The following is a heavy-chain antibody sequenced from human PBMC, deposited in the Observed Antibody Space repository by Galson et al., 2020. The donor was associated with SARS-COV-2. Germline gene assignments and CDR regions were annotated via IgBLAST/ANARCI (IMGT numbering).Heavy chain of an antibody. Sequence: GESLKISCAASGFTFSSYTMTWVRQAPGKGLEWVSSITAGGSYIYYADSVRGRFTISRDNPKKSLYLQINNLRAEDTGIYFCARDKWTYENTGFSDYWGHGTLVAVSS. D-gene: IGHD2-8*02. CDR1: GFTFSSYT. CDR3: ARDKWTYENTGFSDY. J-gene: IGHJ4*01. CDR2: ITAGGSYI. V-gene: IGHV3-21*01.